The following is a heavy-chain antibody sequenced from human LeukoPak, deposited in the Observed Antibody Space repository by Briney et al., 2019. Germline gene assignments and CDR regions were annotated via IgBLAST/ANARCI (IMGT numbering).Heavy chain of an antibody. V-gene: IGHV1-46*01. CDR3: ARGPGRYYFA. CDR1: GYTFTNYY. CDR2: INPSGGST. J-gene: IGHJ4*01. Sequence: ASVKVSCKASGYTFTNYYMHWVRQAPRQGLEWMGIINPSGGSTTYAQKFQGRVTITRDTSTSTVYMELSSLRSEDTALYYCARGPGRYYFAYGAQETRSTSPQ.